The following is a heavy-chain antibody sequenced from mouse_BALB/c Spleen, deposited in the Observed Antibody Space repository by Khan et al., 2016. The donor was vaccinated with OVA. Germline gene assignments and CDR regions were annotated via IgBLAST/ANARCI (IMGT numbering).Heavy chain of an antibody. J-gene: IGHJ4*01. CDR3: TGEKDDYFYYYPMDY. D-gene: IGHD2-4*01. CDR1: GNILTSHW. CDR2: IYPGTGST. V-gene: IGHV1S132*01. Sequence: QVQLKQSGAELVRPGASVKLSCKTSGNILTSHWIHWVKQRSGQGLEWIARIYPGTGSTYYSEKFKGKATLTADKSSSTAYMQLSSLKSEDSAVYCGTGEKDDYFYYYPMDYWGQGTSVTVSS.